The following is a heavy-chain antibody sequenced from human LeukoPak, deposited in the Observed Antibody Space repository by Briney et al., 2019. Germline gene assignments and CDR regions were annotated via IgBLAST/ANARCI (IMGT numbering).Heavy chain of an antibody. Sequence: ASVKVSCKASGYTFTSYGISWVRQAPGQGLEWMGWISAYNGNTNYAQKLQGRVTMTTDTPTSTAYMELRSLRSDDTAVYYCARERIYCSGGSCYSGPYYFDYWGQGTLVTVSS. V-gene: IGHV1-18*01. CDR1: GYTFTSYG. CDR2: ISAYNGNT. J-gene: IGHJ4*02. D-gene: IGHD2-15*01. CDR3: ARERIYCSGGSCYSGPYYFDY.